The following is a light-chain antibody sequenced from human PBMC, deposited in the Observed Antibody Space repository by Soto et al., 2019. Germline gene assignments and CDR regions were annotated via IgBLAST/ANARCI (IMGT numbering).Light chain of an antibody. Sequence: DIQITQSPSSLSASVGDRVTITCRASQGISNYLAWYQQKPGKVPRLLIYAASTLQSGVPSRFSGSGSETDFTLTISSLQPEDVATYYCQKYNSASYTFGQGTKLEIK. J-gene: IGKJ2*01. CDR1: QGISNY. CDR2: AAS. CDR3: QKYNSASYT. V-gene: IGKV1-27*01.